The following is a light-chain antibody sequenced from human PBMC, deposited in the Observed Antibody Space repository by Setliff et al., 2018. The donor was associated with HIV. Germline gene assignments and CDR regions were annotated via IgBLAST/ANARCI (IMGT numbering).Light chain of an antibody. CDR2: EVR. Sequence: QSALAQPASVSGSPGQSITISCTGTSSDVGSYNYVSWYQQHLGKAPKLIIYEVRNRPSGVSNRFSGSKSGNTASLTISGLQAEDEGDYYCSSYAITNTRPFGTGTKVTVL. J-gene: IGLJ1*01. V-gene: IGLV2-14*01. CDR1: SSDVGSYNY. CDR3: SSYAITNTRP.